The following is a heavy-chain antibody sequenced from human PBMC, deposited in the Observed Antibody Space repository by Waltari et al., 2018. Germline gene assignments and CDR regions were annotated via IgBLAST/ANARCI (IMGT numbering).Heavy chain of an antibody. V-gene: IGHV5-51*01. CDR1: GYDFLNYW. CDR2: IYPDDSDI. D-gene: IGHD3-16*01. J-gene: IGHJ3*02. Sequence: VQLVQSGAELKKHGESLKISCKTSGYDFLNYWIGWGRQKPGNGLEWMGVIYPDDSDIRYSPSFEGQVTFSVDKSSNTAFLQWRNLKASDTAMYFCARPKSWGRVGPHDAFEIWGQGTVVTVSS. CDR3: ARPKSWGRVGPHDAFEI.